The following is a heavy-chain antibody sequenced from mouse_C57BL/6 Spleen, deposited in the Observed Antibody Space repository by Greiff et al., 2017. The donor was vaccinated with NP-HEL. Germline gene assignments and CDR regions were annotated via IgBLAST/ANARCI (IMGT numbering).Heavy chain of an antibody. V-gene: IGHV1-82*01. Sequence: VQLQQSGPELVKPGASVKISCKASGYAFSSSWMNWVKQRPGKGLEWIGRIYPGDGDTNYNGKFKGKATLTADKSSSTAYMQLSSLTSEDSAVYFCASQAQVPFAYWGQGTLVTVSA. D-gene: IGHD3-2*02. J-gene: IGHJ3*01. CDR1: GYAFSSSW. CDR2: IYPGDGDT. CDR3: ASQAQVPFAY.